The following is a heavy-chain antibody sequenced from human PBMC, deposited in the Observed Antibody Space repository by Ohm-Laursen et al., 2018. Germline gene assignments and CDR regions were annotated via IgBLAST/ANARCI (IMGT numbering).Heavy chain of an antibody. CDR1: GFTFSSYE. CDR2: ISSSGSTI. CDR3: ARGTGGVGAYYYYYGMDV. V-gene: IGHV3-48*03. D-gene: IGHD1-26*01. J-gene: IGHJ6*02. Sequence: SLRLSCAASGFTFSSYEMNWVRQAPGKGLEWVSYISSSGSTIYYADSVKGQFTISRDNAKNSLYLQMNSLRAEDTAVYYCARGTGGVGAYYYYYGMDVWAQGTTITVSS.